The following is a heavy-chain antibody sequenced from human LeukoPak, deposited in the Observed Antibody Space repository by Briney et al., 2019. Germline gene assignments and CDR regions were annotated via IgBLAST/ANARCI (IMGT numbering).Heavy chain of an antibody. V-gene: IGHV3-48*01. J-gene: IGHJ2*01. CDR2: ISTSSSSI. CDR1: GFTFSSYS. CDR3: ARASGGTSDWYFDL. Sequence: GGSLRLSCAASGFTFSSYSMNWVRQAPGKGLEWVSYISTSSSSIYYADSVRGRFAISRDNAKNSLFLQVNSLRGEDTAVYYCARASGGTSDWYFDLWGRGPLVTVSS. D-gene: IGHD4-23*01.